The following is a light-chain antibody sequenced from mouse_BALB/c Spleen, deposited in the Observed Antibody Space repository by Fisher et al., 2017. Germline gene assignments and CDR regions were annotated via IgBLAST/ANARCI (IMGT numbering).Light chain of an antibody. CDR3: QQWSSNPYT. V-gene: IGKV4-55*01. Sequence: IVITQTTAIMSASPGEKVTMTCTASSSVSYMYWYQQKPGSSPRLWIYDTSNLVSGVPARFSGSRSGTSYSLTISRMEAEDAATYYCQQWSSNPYTFGGGTKLEIK. J-gene: IGKJ2*01. CDR2: DTS. CDR1: SSVSY.